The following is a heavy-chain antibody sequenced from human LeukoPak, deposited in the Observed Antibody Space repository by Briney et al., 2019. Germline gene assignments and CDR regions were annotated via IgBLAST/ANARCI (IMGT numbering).Heavy chain of an antibody. Sequence: PGGSLRLSCTASGFPFIEYSMNWVRQAPGKGLEWISYIGISSGNTKYADSMKGRFTISADNAKNSLYLQMNSLRVEDTAVYYCARDHNYAFDNWGQGTLVSVSS. CDR1: GFPFIEYS. CDR3: ARDHNYAFDN. V-gene: IGHV3-48*04. D-gene: IGHD5-24*01. CDR2: IGISSGNT. J-gene: IGHJ4*02.